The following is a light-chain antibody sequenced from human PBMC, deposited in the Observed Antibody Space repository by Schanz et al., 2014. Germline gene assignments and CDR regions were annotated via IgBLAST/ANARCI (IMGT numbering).Light chain of an antibody. J-gene: IGLJ3*02. Sequence: ELTQPPLVSVAPGQTARTTCGGFNIGIKSVHWYQQKPGQAPVLVVYDDSDRPSGIPERFSGSNSGHTATLTISRVEAGDEADYYCQVWDSSTDHPGVFGGGTKLTVL. V-gene: IGLV3-21*02. CDR3: QVWDSSTDHPGV. CDR1: NIGIKS. CDR2: DDS.